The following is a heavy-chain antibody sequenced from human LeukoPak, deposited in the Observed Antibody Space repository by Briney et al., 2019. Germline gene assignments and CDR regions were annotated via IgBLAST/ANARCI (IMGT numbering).Heavy chain of an antibody. CDR3: AKADCGGECYYVMSV. J-gene: IGHJ6*04. D-gene: IGHD2-21*01. V-gene: IGHV3-64*04. CDR2: FSLAGGNT. CDR1: GFSFRSYS. Sequence: GGSQRLSCTASGFSFRSYSTHCAPDPPEGGVEYVSYFSLAGGNTNQADSVGGRFTISRKNSKDTLDLQMNSLRAEDTGRFYCAKADCGGECYYVMSVWGKGTTVTVSS.